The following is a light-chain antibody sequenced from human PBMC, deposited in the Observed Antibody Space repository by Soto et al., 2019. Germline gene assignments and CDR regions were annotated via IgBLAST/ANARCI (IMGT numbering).Light chain of an antibody. Sequence: QSALTQPASVSGSPGQSITISCTGTSGDVGRFNLVSWYQHQPGKAPKLMIYEGSKRPSGVSNRFSGSKSGNTDSLTISGLQAEDEADYYCCSYTFSNTLVFGGGTKLTVL. CDR3: CSYTFSNTLV. V-gene: IGLV2-23*01. CDR2: EGS. CDR1: SGDVGRFNL. J-gene: IGLJ3*02.